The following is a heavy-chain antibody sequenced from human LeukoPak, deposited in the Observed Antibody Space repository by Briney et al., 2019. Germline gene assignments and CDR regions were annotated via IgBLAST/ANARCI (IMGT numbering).Heavy chain of an antibody. CDR3: AREKIPALVFDP. V-gene: IGHV3-48*03. CDR1: GFPFSSYE. Sequence: PSGGSLRLSCAASGFPFSSYEMHWLRQAPGKGLEWVAHISGSSGNILYSDSVKGRFSVSRDNANNVLYLRMNSLRVEDTAVYYCAREKIPALVFDPWGQGTLVTVSP. D-gene: IGHD6-13*01. CDR2: ISGSSGNI. J-gene: IGHJ5*02.